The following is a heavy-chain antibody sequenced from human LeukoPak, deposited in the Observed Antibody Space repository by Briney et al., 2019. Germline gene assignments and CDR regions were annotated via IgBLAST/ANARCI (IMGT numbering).Heavy chain of an antibody. J-gene: IGHJ3*02. Sequence: GGSLRLSCAASGFTFSSYGMHWVRQAPGKGLEWVAFIRYDGSNKYYADSVKGRFTISRDNSKNTLYLQMNSLRAEDTAVYYCAKVFFWSGYHTNPIAFDIWGQGTMVTVSS. CDR3: AKVFFWSGYHTNPIAFDI. D-gene: IGHD3-3*01. V-gene: IGHV3-30*02. CDR1: GFTFSSYG. CDR2: IRYDGSNK.